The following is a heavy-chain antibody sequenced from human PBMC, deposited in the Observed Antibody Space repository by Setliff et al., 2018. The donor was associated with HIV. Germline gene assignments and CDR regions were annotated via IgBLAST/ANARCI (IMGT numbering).Heavy chain of an antibody. Sequence: PSETLSLTCTVSGGSISSSSYYWGWIRQPPGKGLAWIGSIYYSGSAYYNPSLQSRVTISVDTSKNQVSLKLNSMTAADTAVYFCVRGPQWLVQKGRVYYFDYWGQGALVTVSS. CDR2: IYYSGSA. J-gene: IGHJ4*02. CDR1: GGSISSSSYY. CDR3: VRGPQWLVQKGRVYYFDY. V-gene: IGHV4-39*07. D-gene: IGHD6-19*01.